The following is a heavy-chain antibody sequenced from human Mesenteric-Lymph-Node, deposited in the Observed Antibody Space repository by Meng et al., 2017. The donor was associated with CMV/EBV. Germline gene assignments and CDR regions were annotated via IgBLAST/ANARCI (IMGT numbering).Heavy chain of an antibody. D-gene: IGHD2-21*01. J-gene: IGHJ4*02. Sequence: SCAVSGFTLSRDAMHWVRQAPGKGLEWVGFISSDGGVKSNADSVKGRFTIYRDNSRNTMYLQMNSLRPEDTAMYYCARETVKLWWANWGQGTLVTVSS. CDR2: ISSDGGVK. CDR1: GFTLSRDA. CDR3: ARETVKLWWAN. V-gene: IGHV3-30-3*01.